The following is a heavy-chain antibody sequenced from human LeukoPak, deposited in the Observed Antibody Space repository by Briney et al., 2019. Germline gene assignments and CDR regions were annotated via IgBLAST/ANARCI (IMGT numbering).Heavy chain of an antibody. D-gene: IGHD5-24*01. CDR2: IKQDGSEK. CDR3: VRDSSRDGYKKYFDY. CDR1: GFTFSSYW. J-gene: IGHJ4*02. Sequence: GGSLRLSCAASGFTFSSYWMSWVRQAPGKGLEWVANIKQDGSEKYYVDSVKGRFTISRDNAKNSLYLQMNSLRAEDTAVYYCVRDSSRDGYKKYFDYWGQGTLVTVSS. V-gene: IGHV3-7*04.